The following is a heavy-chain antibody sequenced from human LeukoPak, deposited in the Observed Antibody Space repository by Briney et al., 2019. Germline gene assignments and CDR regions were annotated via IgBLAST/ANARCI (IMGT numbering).Heavy chain of an antibody. Sequence: SETLSLTCTVSGVSIRSLSYYWAWIRQSPGKGLEWIGSIFYSGGTYDNPSLKSRLTLSVDTSKNQFSLRLSSVTAADTAVYYCARAQVGIVGATEFAYWGQGTLVTVSS. J-gene: IGHJ4*02. CDR2: IFYSGGT. CDR3: ARAQVGIVGATEFAY. CDR1: GVSIRSLSYY. D-gene: IGHD1-26*01. V-gene: IGHV4-39*01.